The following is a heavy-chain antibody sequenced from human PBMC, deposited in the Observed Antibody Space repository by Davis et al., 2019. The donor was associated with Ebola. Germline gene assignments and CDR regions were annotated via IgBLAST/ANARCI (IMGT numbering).Heavy chain of an antibody. V-gene: IGHV4-59*01. CDR2: IYYSGST. CDR3: ARDRGYGGANFDY. D-gene: IGHD4-23*01. CDR1: GGSISSYY. J-gene: IGHJ4*02. Sequence: PSETLSLTCTVSGGSISSYYWSWIRQPPGKGLEWIGYIYYSGSTNYNPSLKSRVTISVDTSKNQFSLKLSSVTAADTAVYYCARDRGYGGANFDYWGQGTLVTVSS.